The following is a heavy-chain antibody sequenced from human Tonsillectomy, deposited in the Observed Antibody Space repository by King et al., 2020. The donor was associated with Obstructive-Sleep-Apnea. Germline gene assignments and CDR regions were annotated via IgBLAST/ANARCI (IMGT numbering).Heavy chain of an antibody. CDR1: GFTLGRYA. CDR3: ASTHISLSDWPTPLDY. CDR2: VAYDGTNE. D-gene: IGHD6-19*01. V-gene: IGHV3-30*04. J-gene: IGHJ4*02. Sequence: VQLVESGGGVVQPRASLRLSCAVSGFTLGRYAMHWVRQAPGRGLEWVAVVAYDGTNEFYADSVKGRFTISRDNSKNTLFLQIKNLRTEDTSVYYCASTHISLSDWPTPLDYWVQGTLVTVSS.